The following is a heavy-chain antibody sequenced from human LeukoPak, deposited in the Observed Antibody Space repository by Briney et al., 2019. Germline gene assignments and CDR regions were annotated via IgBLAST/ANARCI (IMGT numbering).Heavy chain of an antibody. D-gene: IGHD2-2*01. V-gene: IGHV3-30-3*01. CDR1: GFTFRSYA. CDR2: ISYAGSNK. CDR3: ARGFWDIVVVPDAARDWFDP. J-gene: IGHJ5*02. Sequence: GRSLRLSCAASGFTFRSYAMHWVRQAPGKGLEWVAVISYAGSNKYYADSVKGRFTISRDNSKNTLYLQMNSLRAEDTAVYYCARGFWDIVVVPDAARDWFDPWGQGTLVTVSS.